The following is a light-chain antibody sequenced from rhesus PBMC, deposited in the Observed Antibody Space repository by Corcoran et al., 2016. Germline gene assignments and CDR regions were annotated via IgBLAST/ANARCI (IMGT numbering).Light chain of an antibody. V-gene: IGKV4-1*01. CDR1: SNNKNY. CDR3: QQYYSTPYS. Sequence: SNNKNYLAWYQQKPGQAPKLLIYWASTRESGVPNRFSGSGSGTDFTLTISGLQAEDVAVYYCQQYYSTPYSFGQGTKVEIK. CDR2: WAS. J-gene: IGKJ2*01.